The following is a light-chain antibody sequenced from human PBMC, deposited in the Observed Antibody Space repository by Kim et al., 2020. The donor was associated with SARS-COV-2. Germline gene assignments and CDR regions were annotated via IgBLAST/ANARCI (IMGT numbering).Light chain of an antibody. CDR3: QSADSSGTYHVV. J-gene: IGLJ2*01. V-gene: IGLV3-25*03. CDR2: KDS. CDR1: ALQKQY. Sequence: PGQTARITCSGDALQKQYAYWYQRKPGQAPVLVIYKDSERPSGIPERFSGSSSGTTVTLTISGVQAEDEADYYCQSADSSGTYHVVFGGGTQLTVL.